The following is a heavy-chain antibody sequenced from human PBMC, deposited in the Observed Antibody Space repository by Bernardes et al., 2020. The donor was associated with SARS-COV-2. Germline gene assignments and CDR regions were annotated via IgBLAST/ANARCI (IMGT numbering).Heavy chain of an antibody. J-gene: IGHJ6*02. V-gene: IGHV4-30-4*01. D-gene: IGHD3-9*01. Sequence: SETLSLTCTVSGGSISSGDYYWSWIRQPPGKGLEWIGYIYYSGSTYYNPSLKSRVTISVDTSKNQFSLKLSSVTAADTAVYYCARDISDILTGYYSGMDVWGQGTTVTVSS. CDR3: ARDISDILTGYYSGMDV. CDR1: GGSISSGDYY. CDR2: IYYSGST.